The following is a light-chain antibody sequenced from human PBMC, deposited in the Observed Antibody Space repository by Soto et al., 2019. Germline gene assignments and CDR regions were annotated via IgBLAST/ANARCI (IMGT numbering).Light chain of an antibody. Sequence: DIVMTQSPDSLAVSLGERATINCKSSQSVLSSSNNKNFLAWYQQKPGQPPKLLIYWASTRESVVPDRFSGSGSGTDSTLTSSSLQAEDVAVYCCQQYYSIPYTFGQGTKLEIK. CDR1: QSVLSSSNNKNF. CDR3: QQYYSIPYT. J-gene: IGKJ2*01. V-gene: IGKV4-1*01. CDR2: WAS.